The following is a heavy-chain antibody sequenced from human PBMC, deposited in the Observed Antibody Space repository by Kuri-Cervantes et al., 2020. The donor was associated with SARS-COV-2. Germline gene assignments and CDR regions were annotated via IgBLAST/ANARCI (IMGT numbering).Heavy chain of an antibody. J-gene: IGHJ4*02. CDR2: INPNSGGT. D-gene: IGHD5-12*01. CDR1: GYTFTSYY. CDR3: ARDSESGGYSGYDLSY. Sequence: ASVKVSCKASGYTFTSYYMHWVRQAPGQGLEWMGWINPNSGGTNYAQKFQGRVTITTDESTSTAYMELSSLRSEDTAVYYCARDSESGGYSGYDLSYWGQGTLVTVSS. V-gene: IGHV1-2*02.